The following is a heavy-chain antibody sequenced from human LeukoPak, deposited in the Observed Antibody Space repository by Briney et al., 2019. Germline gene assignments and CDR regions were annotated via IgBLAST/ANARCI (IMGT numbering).Heavy chain of an antibody. D-gene: IGHD3-22*01. CDR2: ISSSSNYI. J-gene: IGHJ4*02. CDR1: GFTFSSYS. Sequence: PGGSLRLSCAASGFTFSSYSMYWVRQAPGKGLEWVSSISSSSNYIYYADSVKGRFTISRDNAKNSLYLQMNSLRAEDTAVYYCARDRVYDYDSSGSIDYWGQGTLVTVSS. CDR3: ARDRVYDYDSSGSIDY. V-gene: IGHV3-21*01.